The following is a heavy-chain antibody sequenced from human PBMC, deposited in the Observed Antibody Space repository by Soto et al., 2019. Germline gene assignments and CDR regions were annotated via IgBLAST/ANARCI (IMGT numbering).Heavy chain of an antibody. CDR1: GGSISSYY. D-gene: IGHD3-22*01. CDR2: IYYSGST. Sequence: SETLSLTCTVSGGSISSYYWSWIRQPPGKGLEWIGYIYYSGSTNYNPSLKSRVTISVDTSKNQFSLKLSSVTAADTAVYYCAREGGLYDSSGYLAFDIWGQGTMVTVSS. CDR3: AREGGLYDSSGYLAFDI. J-gene: IGHJ3*02. V-gene: IGHV4-59*01.